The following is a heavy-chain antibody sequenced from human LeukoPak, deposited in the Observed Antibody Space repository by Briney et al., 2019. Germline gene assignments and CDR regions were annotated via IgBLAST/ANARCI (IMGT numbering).Heavy chain of an antibody. Sequence: PGGSLRLSCAASRFTFSSYWMSWVRQAPGKGLEWVANIKQDGTEKYYVDSVKGRFTISRDNAKNSLYLQMNSLRAEDTAVYYCARGVLIQLRWFDPWGQGTLVTVSS. V-gene: IGHV3-7*01. CDR3: ARGVLIQLRWFDP. D-gene: IGHD5-18*01. CDR1: RFTFSSYW. CDR2: IKQDGTEK. J-gene: IGHJ5*02.